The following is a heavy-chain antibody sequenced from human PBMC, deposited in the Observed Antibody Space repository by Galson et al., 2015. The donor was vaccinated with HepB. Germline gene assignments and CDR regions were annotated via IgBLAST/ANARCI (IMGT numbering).Heavy chain of an antibody. CDR1: EFTFSTYW. D-gene: IGHD4-17*01. V-gene: IGHV3-7*01. J-gene: IGHJ4*02. CDR3: ARDSSSRGKNDYGDPGVY. CDR2: IKQDGSEK. Sequence: SLRLSCAVSEFTFSTYWMSWARQAPGKGLEWVANIKQDGSEKYYADSVEGRFTISRDNAKNSLYLQMDSLRVEDTAVYYCARDSSSRGKNDYGDPGVYWGQGILVTVSS.